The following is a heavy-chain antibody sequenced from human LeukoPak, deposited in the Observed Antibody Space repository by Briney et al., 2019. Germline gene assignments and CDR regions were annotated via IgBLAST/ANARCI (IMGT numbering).Heavy chain of an antibody. CDR1: GFIFSNYA. Sequence: PGRSLRLSCAASGFIFSNYAMHWVRQAPGKGLEWVAVITNDGSEKYFADSVKGRFTISRDNAKNSLYLQMDSLRVEDTAVYYCARDPYSGNYGPYYYYYTDVWGKGTTVTISS. V-gene: IGHV3-30*04. CDR2: ITNDGSEK. CDR3: ARDPYSGNYGPYYYYYTDV. D-gene: IGHD1-26*01. J-gene: IGHJ6*03.